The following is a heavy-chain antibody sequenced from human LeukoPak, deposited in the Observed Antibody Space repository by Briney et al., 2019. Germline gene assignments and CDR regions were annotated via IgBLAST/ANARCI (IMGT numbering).Heavy chain of an antibody. CDR2: ISSSGSTI. CDR3: ARAMRWLSDY. J-gene: IGHJ4*02. V-gene: IGHV3-48*03. Sequence: PGGSLRLSCAASRFTFSSYEMNWVRQAPGKGLEWVSYISSSGSTIYYADSVKGRFTISRDNAKNSPYLQMNSLRAEDTAVYYCARAMRWLSDYWGQGTLVTVSS. CDR1: RFTFSSYE. D-gene: IGHD5-24*01.